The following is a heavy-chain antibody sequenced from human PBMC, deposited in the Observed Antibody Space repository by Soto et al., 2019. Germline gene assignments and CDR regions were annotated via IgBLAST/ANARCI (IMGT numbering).Heavy chain of an antibody. J-gene: IGHJ3*01. Sequence: QEQLVQSGAEVKKPGASVKVSCKASGYTFTSYDINWVRQATGQGLEWMGWMNPNSGNTGYAQKFQGRVTMTRNTSISTAYMELSSLRSEDTAVYYCARVRSMVAATRVYAYIWGSRIYAFDVWGQGTMVTVSS. D-gene: IGHD3-16*01. CDR1: GYTFTSYD. CDR2: MNPNSGNT. CDR3: ARVRSMVAATRVYAYIWGSRIYAFDV. V-gene: IGHV1-8*01.